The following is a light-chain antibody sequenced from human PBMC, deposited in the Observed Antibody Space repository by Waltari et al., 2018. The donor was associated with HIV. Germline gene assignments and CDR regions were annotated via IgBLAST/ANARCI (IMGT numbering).Light chain of an antibody. CDR3: MHGQQTDV. Sequence: DIAMIQSPDSLAVSLGEPASISCRSSQSLLHSNGHNYLAWYIQRPGQAPELLIYLGSRRAPGVPDRIVGSCSGTDFTLKISKVEAEDVGVYYCMHGQQTDVFGQGTKVEVK. CDR1: QSLLHSNGHNY. J-gene: IGKJ1*01. CDR2: LGS. V-gene: IGKV2-28*01.